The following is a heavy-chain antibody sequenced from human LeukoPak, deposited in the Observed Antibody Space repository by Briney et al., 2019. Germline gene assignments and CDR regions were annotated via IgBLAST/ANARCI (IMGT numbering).Heavy chain of an antibody. CDR3: ATRYCSIAACRASSYKCMDD. J-gene: IGHJ6*04. Sequence: GGSLRLSCAASGFTFSDNWMTWVRQAPGKGLEWVANINQDGRGRYYVDSVQGRFIISRDNAQNSVHLQMNSLRAEDTAVYYCATRYCSIAACRASSYKCMDDWGKGTTVIVSS. D-gene: IGHD2-2*01. V-gene: IGHV3-7*01. CDR2: INQDGRGR. CDR1: GFTFSDNW.